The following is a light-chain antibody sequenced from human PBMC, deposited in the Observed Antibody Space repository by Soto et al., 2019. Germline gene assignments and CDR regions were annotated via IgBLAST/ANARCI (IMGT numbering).Light chain of an antibody. CDR1: QSVSNW. J-gene: IGKJ3*01. CDR3: QHYNSFSAT. Sequence: DIQMTQSPSTLSASVGDRVTITCRASQSVSNWLAWYQQRPGKAPQLLMYGASTLDSGVPSRFSGSGSGTNFTLTISSLQPDDFATYYCQHYNSFSATFGPGTKVDIQ. CDR2: GAS. V-gene: IGKV1-5*01.